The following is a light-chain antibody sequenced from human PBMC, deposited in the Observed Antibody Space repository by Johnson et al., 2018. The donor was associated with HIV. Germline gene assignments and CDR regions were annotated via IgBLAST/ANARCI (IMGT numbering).Light chain of an antibody. CDR2: ENN. CDR3: GTWDNSLSTGAV. CDR1: SSNIGNNY. Sequence: QSVLTQPPSVSAAPGQKVTISCSGSSSNIGNNYVSWYQQLPGTAPKLLIYENNKRPSGIPDRFSGSKSGTSATLAIAGLQTGDEAAYYCGTWDNSLSTGAVFGTGTKVTVL. V-gene: IGLV1-51*02. J-gene: IGLJ1*01.